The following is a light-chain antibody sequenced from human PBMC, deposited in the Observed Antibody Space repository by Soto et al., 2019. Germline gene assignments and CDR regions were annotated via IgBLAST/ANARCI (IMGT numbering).Light chain of an antibody. V-gene: IGKV1-5*03. CDR3: QQYDSYSWT. CDR1: QSISSW. Sequence: DIQMTQSPSTLSAYVGDRVNITCRTSQSISSWLAWYQQKPGKAPKLLIYKASSLESGVPSRFSGSGSGTEFTLTISSLQPDDFATYYCQQYDSYSWTFGQGTKV. J-gene: IGKJ1*01. CDR2: KAS.